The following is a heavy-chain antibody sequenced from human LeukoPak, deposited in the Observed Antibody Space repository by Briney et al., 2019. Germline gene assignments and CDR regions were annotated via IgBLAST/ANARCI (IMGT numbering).Heavy chain of an antibody. V-gene: IGHV4-59*01. D-gene: IGHD3-22*01. J-gene: IGHJ3*02. Sequence: PSETLSLTCTVSGGSISSYYWSWIRQPPGKGLEWIGYIYYSGSTNYNPSLKSRVTISVDTSKNQFSLKLSSVTAADTAVYYCARDGYDSSGRRHKAFDIWGQGTMVTVSS. CDR1: GGSISSYY. CDR2: IYYSGST. CDR3: ARDGYDSSGRRHKAFDI.